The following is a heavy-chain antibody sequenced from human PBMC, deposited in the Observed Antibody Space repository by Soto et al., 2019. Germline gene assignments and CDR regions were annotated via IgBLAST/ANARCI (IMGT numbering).Heavy chain of an antibody. CDR2: IYYSGST. D-gene: IGHD3-10*01. CDR3: ARLPSGSYYGFDY. CDR1: GGSISSYY. V-gene: IGHV4-59*08. Sequence: SETLSLTCTVSGGSISSYYWSWIRQPPGKGLEWIGYIYYSGSTNYNPSLKSRVTISVDTSKNQFSLKLGSVTAADTAVYYCARLPSGSYYGFDYWGQGTLVTVSS. J-gene: IGHJ4*02.